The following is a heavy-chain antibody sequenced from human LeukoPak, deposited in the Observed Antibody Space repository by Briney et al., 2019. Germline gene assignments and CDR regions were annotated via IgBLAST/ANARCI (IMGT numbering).Heavy chain of an antibody. V-gene: IGHV3-30*04. CDR1: GFTFSSYA. CDR2: ISYDGSNK. CDR3: ARDIDRGGSLYYFDY. D-gene: IGHD2-15*01. Sequence: QPGGSLRLSCAASGFTFSSYAMHWVRQAPGKGLEWVAVISYDGSNKYYADSVKGRFTISRDNSKNTLYLQMNSLRAEDTAVYYCARDIDRGGSLYYFDYWGQGTLVTVSS. J-gene: IGHJ4*02.